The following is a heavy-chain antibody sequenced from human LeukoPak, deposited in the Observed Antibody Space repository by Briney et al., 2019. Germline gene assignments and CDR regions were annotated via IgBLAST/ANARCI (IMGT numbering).Heavy chain of an antibody. CDR1: GYTFTGYY. J-gene: IGHJ4*02. CDR2: INPNSGGT. D-gene: IGHD3-22*01. CDR3: ARDYYDSSVLPSDY. Sequence: ASVKVSCKASGYTFTGYYMHWVRQAPGQGLEWMGRINPNSGGTNYAQKFQGRVTMTRDTSISTAYMELSSLRSDDTAMYYCARDYYDSSVLPSDYWGQGTLVTVSS. V-gene: IGHV1-2*06.